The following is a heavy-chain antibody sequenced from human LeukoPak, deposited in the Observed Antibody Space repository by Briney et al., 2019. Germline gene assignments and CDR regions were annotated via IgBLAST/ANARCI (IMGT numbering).Heavy chain of an antibody. CDR1: GFTFSTYA. Sequence: GGSLRLSRAASGFTFSTYAMTWVRQAPGKGLEWVSAISGGGGDTSYADSVKGRFTISRDNSKNTVYLQMNSLRAEDTAVYYCAKDGVYSGSYYEDYWGQGTLVTVSS. V-gene: IGHV3-23*01. CDR3: AKDGVYSGSYYEDY. D-gene: IGHD1-26*01. J-gene: IGHJ4*02. CDR2: ISGGGGDT.